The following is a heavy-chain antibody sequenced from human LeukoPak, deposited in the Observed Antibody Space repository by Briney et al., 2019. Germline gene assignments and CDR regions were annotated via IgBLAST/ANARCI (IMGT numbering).Heavy chain of an antibody. J-gene: IGHJ4*02. CDR2: INPSGGST. Sequence: ASVKVSCKASGYTFTSYYMHWVRQAPGQGLEWMGIINPSGGSTSYAQKFQGRVTMTRDTSTSTVYMGLSSLRSEDTAVYYCARGQAPHYDSSGYYAYWGQGTLVTVSS. D-gene: IGHD3-22*01. CDR1: GYTFTSYY. CDR3: ARGQAPHYDSSGYYAY. V-gene: IGHV1-46*01.